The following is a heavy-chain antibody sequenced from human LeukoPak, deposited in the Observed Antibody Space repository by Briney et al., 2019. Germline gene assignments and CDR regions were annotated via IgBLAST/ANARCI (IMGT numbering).Heavy chain of an antibody. CDR3: ARGNRRYCSSTSCLYPTGPFDY. Sequence: GGSLRLSCAASGFTFSSYTMNWVRQAPGKGLEWVSYISSSSSTVFYADSVKGRFTISRDNAKNSLYLQMNSLRAEDTAVYYCARGNRRYCSSTSCLYPTGPFDYWGQGTLVTVSS. J-gene: IGHJ4*02. D-gene: IGHD2-2*01. CDR1: GFTFSSYT. CDR2: ISSSSSTV. V-gene: IGHV3-48*01.